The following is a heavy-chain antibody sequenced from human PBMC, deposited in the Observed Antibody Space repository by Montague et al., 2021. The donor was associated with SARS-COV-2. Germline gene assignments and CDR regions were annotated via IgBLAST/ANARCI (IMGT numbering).Heavy chain of an antibody. V-gene: IGHV3-13*04. D-gene: IGHD3-16*01. Sequence: SLRLSCAASGFTFSNYDMYWVRQATGKGLEWVSGIDTAGNNYYPGSVKGRFTISKENANNYLYLQMNSLRDGDTVVCYCARETTVQYYYAMDGWGQGTTVTVSS. CDR3: ARETTVQYYYAMDG. CDR1: GFTFSNYD. CDR2: IDTAGNN. J-gene: IGHJ6*02.